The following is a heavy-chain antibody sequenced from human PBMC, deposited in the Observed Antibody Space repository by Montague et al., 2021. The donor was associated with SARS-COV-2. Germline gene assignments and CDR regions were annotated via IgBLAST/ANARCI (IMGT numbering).Heavy chain of an antibody. CDR2: TYYRSKWDS. Sequence: CAISGDSVSSKSVAWNWIRQSPSRGLELLGRTYYRSKWDSDYAXXXKXXLVITPDTSKNQVSLQLNSVIPEDTAVYFCASSRITLTGLDAFDIWGQGTMVTVSS. CDR3: ASSRITLTGLDAFDI. J-gene: IGHJ3*02. CDR1: GDSVSSKSVA. V-gene: IGHV6-1*01. D-gene: IGHD3-9*01.